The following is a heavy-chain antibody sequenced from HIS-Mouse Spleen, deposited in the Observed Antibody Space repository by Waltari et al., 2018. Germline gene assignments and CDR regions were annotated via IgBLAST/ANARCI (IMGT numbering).Heavy chain of an antibody. D-gene: IGHD6-13*01. J-gene: IGHJ2*01. CDR3: AREIPYSSSWYDWYFDL. CDR2: IYYCGGN. CDR1: GGSISSSSYY. Sequence: QLQLQESGPGLVKPSETLSLTCTVSGGSISSSSYYWGWIRQPPGKGPEWIGGIYYCGGNYDKPSLKSRVTISVETSKNQFSLKLSSVTAADTAVYYCAREIPYSSSWYDWYFDLWGRGTLVTVSS. V-gene: IGHV4-39*07.